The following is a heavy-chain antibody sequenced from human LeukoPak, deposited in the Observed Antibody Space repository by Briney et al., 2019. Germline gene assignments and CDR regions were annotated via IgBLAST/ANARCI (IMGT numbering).Heavy chain of an antibody. Sequence: GGSLRLSCAASGFSFSSYAMHRVRQAPGKGLGWVAVISYDGSNKYYADSVKGRFTISRDNSKNTLYLQMNSLRAEDTAVYYCARDLLRRSQLGWFDPWGQGTLVTVSS. CDR1: GFSFSSYA. V-gene: IGHV3-30-3*01. J-gene: IGHJ5*02. CDR2: ISYDGSNK. D-gene: IGHD6-13*01. CDR3: ARDLLRRSQLGWFDP.